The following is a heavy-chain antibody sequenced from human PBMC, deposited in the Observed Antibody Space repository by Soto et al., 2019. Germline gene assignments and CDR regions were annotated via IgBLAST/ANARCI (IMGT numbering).Heavy chain of an antibody. CDR1: GGTFSSYA. V-gene: IGHV1-69*13. J-gene: IGHJ4*02. CDR2: IIPIFGTA. Sequence: EASVKVSCKASGGTFSSYAISWVRQAPGQGLEWMGGIIPIFGTANYAQKFQGRVTITADESTSTAYMELSSLRSEDTAVYYCARERQLVLDYWGQGTLVTVSS. CDR3: ARERQLVLDY. D-gene: IGHD6-6*01.